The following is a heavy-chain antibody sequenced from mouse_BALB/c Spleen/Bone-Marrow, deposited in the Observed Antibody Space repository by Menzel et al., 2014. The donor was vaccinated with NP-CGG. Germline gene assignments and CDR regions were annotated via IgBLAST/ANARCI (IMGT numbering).Heavy chain of an antibody. CDR3: ARRGISTAEGVGAMDY. CDR2: INSNGDNT. CDR1: GFTFTSYY. D-gene: IGHD1-2*01. Sequence: EVKLVESGGDLVKLGGSLKLSCAASGFTFTSYYMSWVRQTPEKRLELVAAINSNGDNTYYPDTMKGRFTISRDNAKNTLYLQMSSLKSEDTALFYCARRGISTAEGVGAMDYWGQGTSVTVSS. V-gene: IGHV5-6-2*01. J-gene: IGHJ4*01.